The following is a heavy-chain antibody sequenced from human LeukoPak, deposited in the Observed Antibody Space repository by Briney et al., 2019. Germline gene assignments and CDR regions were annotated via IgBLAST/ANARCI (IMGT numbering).Heavy chain of an antibody. Sequence: GSLRLSCAASGFTFNNYWMHWVRQGPGKGLVWASGNNSDGNNTKYADSVKGRFTISRDNAKNTVYLQMNCLRVEDTAMYYCVRGEGDCTNGVCYFDNWGQGTLVTVSS. J-gene: IGHJ4*02. CDR1: GFTFNNYW. D-gene: IGHD2-8*01. CDR3: VRGEGDCTNGVCYFDN. CDR2: NNSDGNNT. V-gene: IGHV3-74*01.